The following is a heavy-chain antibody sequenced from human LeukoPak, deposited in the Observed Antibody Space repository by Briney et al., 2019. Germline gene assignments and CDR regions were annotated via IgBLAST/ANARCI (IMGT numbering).Heavy chain of an antibody. J-gene: IGHJ4*02. V-gene: IGHV4-34*01. Sequence: KTSETLSLTCAVYGGSFSDYYWSWIRQPPGKGLEWIGEINHSGTTNYSPSLKSRVSISVDTSTNQFSLKLNSVTAADADMYFCASHYSSGSYRYTGSFDSWGQGMLVNVSS. CDR2: INHSGTT. CDR1: GGSFSDYY. CDR3: ASHYSSGSYRYTGSFDS. D-gene: IGHD3-16*02.